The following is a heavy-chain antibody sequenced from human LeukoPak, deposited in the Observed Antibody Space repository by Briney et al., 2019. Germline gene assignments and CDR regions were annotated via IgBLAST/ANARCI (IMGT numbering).Heavy chain of an antibody. CDR3: AKGGIVLTVYTPY. CDR2: IRYDGSNK. D-gene: IGHD2-8*01. J-gene: IGHJ4*02. CDR1: RFTFSSYG. Sequence: PGGSLRLSCAASRFTFSSYGMHWVRKAPGKWLEGVAFIRYDGSNKYYADSVKGRFTISRDNSKNTLYLQMNSLSAEDTAVYYCAKGGIVLTVYTPYWGQGTLVTVSS. V-gene: IGHV3-30*02.